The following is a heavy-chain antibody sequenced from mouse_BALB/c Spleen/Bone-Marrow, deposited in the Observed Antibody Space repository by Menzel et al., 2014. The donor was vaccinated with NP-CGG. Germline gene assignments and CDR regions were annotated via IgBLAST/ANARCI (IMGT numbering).Heavy chain of an antibody. J-gene: IGHJ4*01. CDR1: GFNIKDTY. CDR3: AGGWLPSYAMDY. D-gene: IGHD1-1*02. Sequence: VQLQQSGAELVKPGASVKLSCTASGFNIKDTYMHWVKQRPEQGLEWIGRIDPANGNTKYDPKFQGKATITADTSSNTGCLRVSRLASEDAGVYCCAGGWLPSYAMDYWGQGASVAVAS. V-gene: IGHV14-3*02. CDR2: IDPANGNT.